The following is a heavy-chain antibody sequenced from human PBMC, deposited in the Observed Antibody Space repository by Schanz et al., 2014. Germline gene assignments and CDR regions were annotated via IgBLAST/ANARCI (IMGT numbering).Heavy chain of an antibody. V-gene: IGHV3-15*01. CDR1: GFTFSYAW. CDR3: VRLDVHDY. Sequence: EMQLVESGGGLVKPGGSLRLSCAASGFTFSYAWMSWVRQAPGKGLEWVGRVKSKIDGGTRDYAAPVKGRFIISRDDSRNSLYLQMSSLKTEDTAVYYCVRLDVHDYWGQGTLVTVSA. J-gene: IGHJ4*02. CDR2: VKSKIDGGTR. D-gene: IGHD3-16*01.